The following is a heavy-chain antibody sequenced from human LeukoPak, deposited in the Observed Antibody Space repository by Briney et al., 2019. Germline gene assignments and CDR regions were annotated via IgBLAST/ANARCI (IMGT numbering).Heavy chain of an antibody. CDR2: ISAYNGNT. J-gene: IGHJ6*02. Sequence: GASVKVSCKASGYTFTSYGISWVRQAPGQGLEWMGWISAYNGNTNYAQKLQGRVTMTTDTSTSTAYMELRSLRSDDTAVYYCARDLAGTSYYYYGMDVWGQGTTVTVSS. D-gene: IGHD2-2*01. CDR3: ARDLAGTSYYYYGMDV. V-gene: IGHV1-18*01. CDR1: GYTFTSYG.